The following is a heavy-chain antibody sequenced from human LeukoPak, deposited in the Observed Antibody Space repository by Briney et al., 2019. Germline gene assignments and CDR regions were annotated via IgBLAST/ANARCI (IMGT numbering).Heavy chain of an antibody. CDR1: GGSISSGGYS. CDR2: IYHSGST. J-gene: IGHJ5*02. CDR3: ARDSIHYDILTGYYSSNWFDP. V-gene: IGHV4-30-2*01. Sequence: SQTLSLTCAVSGGSISSGGYSWSWIRQPPGKGLEWIGYIYHSGSTYYNPSLKSRVTISVDRSKNRFSLKLSSVTAADTAVYYCARDSIHYDILTGYYSSNWFDPWGQGTLVTVSS. D-gene: IGHD3-9*01.